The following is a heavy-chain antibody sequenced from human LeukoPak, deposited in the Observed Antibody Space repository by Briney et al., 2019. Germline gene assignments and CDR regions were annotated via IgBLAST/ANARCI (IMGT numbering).Heavy chain of an antibody. CDR1: GGSISSYY. CDR3: ARTPLSSDAFDI. D-gene: IGHD6-6*01. J-gene: IGHJ3*02. CDR2: IYYSGST. V-gene: IGHV4-59*08. Sequence: SETLSLTCTVSGGSISSYYWSWIRQPPGKGLEWIGYIYYSGSTNYNPSLKSRVTISVDTSKNQFSLKLSSVTAADTAVYYCARTPLSSDAFDIWGQGTVVTVSS.